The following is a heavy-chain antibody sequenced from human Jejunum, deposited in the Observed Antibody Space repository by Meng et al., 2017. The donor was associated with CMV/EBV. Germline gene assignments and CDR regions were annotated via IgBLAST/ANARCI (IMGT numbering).Heavy chain of an antibody. CDR2: TNPNNGGT. CDR1: TCMGLY. D-gene: IGHD2-21*01. V-gene: IGHV1-2*02. J-gene: IGHJ4*02. Sequence: TCMGLYIRWVRQGPGQGLEWKGWTNPNNGGTNYAQKFQGRVTMTSDTSTSTAYMELSRLNSDDTAVYYCTRDLYCGGNCYSAVDYWGQGTLVTVSS. CDR3: TRDLYCGGNCYSAVDY.